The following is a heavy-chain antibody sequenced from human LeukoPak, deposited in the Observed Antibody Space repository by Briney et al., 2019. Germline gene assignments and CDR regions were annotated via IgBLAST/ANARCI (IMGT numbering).Heavy chain of an antibody. CDR1: GYSFTSYW. J-gene: IGHJ6*02. CDR2: IYPGDSDT. V-gene: IGHV5-51*01. CDR3: ARNFGYYYDSSGYYPSPGYYYYGMDV. D-gene: IGHD3-22*01. Sequence: GESLQISCQGSGYSFTSYWIGWVRQMPGKGLEWMGIIYPGDSDTRYSPSFQGQVTISADKSISTAYLQWSSLKASDTAMYYCARNFGYYYDSSGYYPSPGYYYYGMDVWGQGTTVTVSS.